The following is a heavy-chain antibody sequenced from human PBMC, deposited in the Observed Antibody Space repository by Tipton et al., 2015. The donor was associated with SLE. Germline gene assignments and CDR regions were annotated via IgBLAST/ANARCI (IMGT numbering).Heavy chain of an antibody. Sequence: SLRLSCAASGFTFSSSGMHWVRQAPGKGLEWVAVISYDGSNKYYADSVKGRFTISRDNSKNTLYLQMNSLRAEDTAVYYCARTIGIAVAGHFDYWGQGTLVTVSS. CDR1: GFTFSSSG. D-gene: IGHD6-19*01. V-gene: IGHV3-30-3*01. J-gene: IGHJ4*02. CDR3: ARTIGIAVAGHFDY. CDR2: ISYDGSNK.